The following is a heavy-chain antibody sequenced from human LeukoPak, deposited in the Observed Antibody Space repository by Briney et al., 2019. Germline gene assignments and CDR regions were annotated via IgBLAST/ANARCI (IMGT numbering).Heavy chain of an antibody. CDR3: ASARTSYGNQFFAF. V-gene: IGHV3-7*01. CDR2: IKQGGSER. D-gene: IGHD4-11*01. Sequence: GGSLRLSCVVSGFTFTNYWMTWVRQAPGKGLEWVASIKQGGSERHYVDSVKGRFTISRDDAKNSLDLQMNSLRAEDTAVYYCASARTSYGNQFFAFWGQGTLVTVSS. CDR1: GFTFTNYW. J-gene: IGHJ4*02.